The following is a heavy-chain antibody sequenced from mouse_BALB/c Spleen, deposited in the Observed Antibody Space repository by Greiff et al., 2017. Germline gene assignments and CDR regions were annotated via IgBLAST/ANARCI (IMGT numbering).Heavy chain of an antibody. CDR3: ARWAYRDDGWYFGV. CDR1: GYTFTDYA. V-gene: IGHV1S137*01. CDR2: ISTYYGDA. D-gene: IGHD2-14*01. J-gene: IGHJ1*01. Sequence: VKLQQSGAELARPGVSVKISCKGTGYTFTDYAMPRVTQSHAKSLAWIGVISTYYGDASYNQKFKGEATMTVDKSSSTAYIELARLTSEDSAISYCARWAYRDDGWYFGVWGAGTTVTVSS.